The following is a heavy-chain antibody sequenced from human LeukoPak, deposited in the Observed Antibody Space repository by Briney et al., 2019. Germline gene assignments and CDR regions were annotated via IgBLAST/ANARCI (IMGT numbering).Heavy chain of an antibody. D-gene: IGHD3-10*01. Sequence: SETLSLTCAVYVGSFSGYYWSWIRQPPGKGLEWIGEINHSGSTNYNSSLKSRVTISVDTSKNQYSLKLSSVTAADTAVYYCARGYYGSGSHCCHMDVWGKGTTITVS. CDR1: VGSFSGYY. V-gene: IGHV4-34*01. J-gene: IGHJ6*03. CDR3: ARGYYGSGSHCCHMDV. CDR2: INHSGST.